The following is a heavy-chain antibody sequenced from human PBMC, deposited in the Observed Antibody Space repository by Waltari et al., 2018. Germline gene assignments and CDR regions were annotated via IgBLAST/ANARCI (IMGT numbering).Heavy chain of an antibody. V-gene: IGHV3-48*01. CDR1: GFNFSSYS. CDR2: ISSSSSII. Sequence: EVQLVESGGGLVQPGGSLRLSCAASGFNFSSYSMNWVRQAPGKGLEWVSYISSSSSIIYYADSVKGRFTISRDNAKKSLYLQMNSLRAEDTAVYYCATHDGYCSSTSCSPYYYYYYGMDVWGQGTTVTVSS. D-gene: IGHD2-2*03. CDR3: ATHDGYCSSTSCSPYYYYYYGMDV. J-gene: IGHJ6*02.